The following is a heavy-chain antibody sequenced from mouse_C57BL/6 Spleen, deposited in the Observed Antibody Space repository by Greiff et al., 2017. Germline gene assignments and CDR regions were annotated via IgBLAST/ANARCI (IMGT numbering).Heavy chain of an antibody. Sequence: VQLQQSGAELAKPGASVKLSCKASGYTFTSYWMHWVKQRPGQGLEWIGYINPSSGYTKYNQKFKDKATLTADKSSSTAYMQLSSLTYEDSAVXYCASSTMVTTGGFAYWGQGTLVTVSA. CDR2: INPSSGYT. J-gene: IGHJ3*01. D-gene: IGHD2-2*01. CDR3: ASSTMVTTGGFAY. V-gene: IGHV1-7*01. CDR1: GYTFTSYW.